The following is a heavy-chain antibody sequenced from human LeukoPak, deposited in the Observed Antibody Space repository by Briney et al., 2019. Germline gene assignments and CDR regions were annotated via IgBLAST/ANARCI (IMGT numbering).Heavy chain of an antibody. D-gene: IGHD2-15*01. V-gene: IGHV1-69*02. CDR2: IIPILGIA. CDR3: ARWKHAGSGGSISFDY. CDR1: GYTFTGYY. Sequence: SVKVSCKASGYTFTGYYMHWVRQAPGQGLEWMGRIIPILGIANYAQKFQGRVTITADKSTSTAYMELSSLRSEDTAVYYCARWKHAGSGGSISFDYWGQGTLVTVSS. J-gene: IGHJ4*02.